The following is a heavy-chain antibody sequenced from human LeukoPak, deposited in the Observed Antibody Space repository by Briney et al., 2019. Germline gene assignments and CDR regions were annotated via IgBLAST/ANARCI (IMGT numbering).Heavy chain of an antibody. D-gene: IGHD2-21*02. V-gene: IGHV1-18*01. CDR1: GYTFTNYG. J-gene: IGHJ5*02. Sequence: ASVKVSCKASGYTFTNYGISWVRQAPGQGLEWMGWISAYDGNRNYAQKLQGRVTMTTDTSTSTAYMELRSLRSDDTAVYYCARDWVGKYCGGDCYYYNWFDPWGKGTLVTVSS. CDR2: ISAYDGNR. CDR3: ARDWVGKYCGGDCYYYNWFDP.